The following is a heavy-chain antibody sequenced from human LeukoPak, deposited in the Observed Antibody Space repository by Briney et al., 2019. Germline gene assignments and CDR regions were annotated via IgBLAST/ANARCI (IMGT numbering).Heavy chain of an antibody. CDR1: GFTFASYG. CDR2: IRNTGTHT. V-gene: IGHV3-23*01. J-gene: IGHJ4*02. D-gene: IGHD2-21*01. CDR3: ALQLWNSDS. Sequence: GGSLRLSCAASGFTFASYGMAWVRQAPGKGLEWVSSIRNTGTHTHYADSVKGRFTISRDNSKNTLFLQMNSLRAEDTALYYCALQLWNSDSWGQGTRVIVSS.